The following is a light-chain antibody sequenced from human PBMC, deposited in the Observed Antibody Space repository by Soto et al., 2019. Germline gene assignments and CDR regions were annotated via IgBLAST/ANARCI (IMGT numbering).Light chain of an antibody. V-gene: IGKV1-33*01. CDR2: DAS. CDR3: QQYDNLPPLT. Sequence: DIQMTQSPSSLSASVGDRVTITCQASRDISNYLNWYQQKPGKAPKLLIYDASNLETGVPSRFSGSGSGTDFTFTISSLQPEDIATHYCQQYDNLPPLTFGGGTKVEIK. J-gene: IGKJ4*01. CDR1: RDISNY.